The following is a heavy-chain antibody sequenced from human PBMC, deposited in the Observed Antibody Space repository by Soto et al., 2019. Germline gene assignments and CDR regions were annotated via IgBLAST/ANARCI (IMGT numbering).Heavy chain of an antibody. CDR3: ARSQQLVRAWFDP. V-gene: IGHV1-69*06. CDR2: IIPIFGTA. D-gene: IGHD6-6*01. CDR1: GGTFSSYA. Sequence: SVKVSWKASGGTFSSYAISWVRQAPGQGLEWMGGIIPIFGTANYAQKFQGRVTITADKSTSTAYMELSSLRSEDTAVYYCARSQQLVRAWFDPWGQGTLVTVSS. J-gene: IGHJ5*02.